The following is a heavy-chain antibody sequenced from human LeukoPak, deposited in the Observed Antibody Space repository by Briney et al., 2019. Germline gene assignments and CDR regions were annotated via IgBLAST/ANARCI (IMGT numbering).Heavy chain of an antibody. V-gene: IGHV3-11*01. CDR1: GFTFSDYY. J-gene: IGHJ4*02. CDR3: ARVEIAVAPPDY. D-gene: IGHD6-19*01. CDR2: ISSSGNTI. Sequence: GGSLRLSCAAFGFTFSDYYMSWIRQAPGKGLEWVSYISSSGNTIYYADSVKGRFTISRDNAKNSLYLQMNSLRAEDTAVYYCARVEIAVAPPDYWGQGTLVTVSS.